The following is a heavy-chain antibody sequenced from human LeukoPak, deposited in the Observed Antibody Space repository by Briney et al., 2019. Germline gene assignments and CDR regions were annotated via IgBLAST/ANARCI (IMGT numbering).Heavy chain of an antibody. CDR2: INPNSGGT. D-gene: IGHD3-22*01. Sequence: AASVKVSCKASGYTFTGYYMHWVRQAPGQGLEWMGWINPNSGGTNYAQKFQGRVTMTRDTSISTAYMELSRLRSDDTAVYYCSRGPRHYYDSSGYYRPWGQGTLVTVSS. CDR1: GYTFTGYY. V-gene: IGHV1-2*02. CDR3: SRGPRHYYDSSGYYRP. J-gene: IGHJ5*02.